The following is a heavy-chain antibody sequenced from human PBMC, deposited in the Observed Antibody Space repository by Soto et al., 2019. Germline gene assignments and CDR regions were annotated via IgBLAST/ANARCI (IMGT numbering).Heavy chain of an antibody. CDR1: GFIFNDAW. J-gene: IGHJ5*02. CDR2: IRGKADGGTT. V-gene: IGHV3-15*01. Sequence: EMQLVESGGGVVKPGGSLRLSCAASGFIFNDAWMSWVRQAPGKGLEWVGGIRGKADGGTTDYAPPVKGRFTISRADSKNTLYLQMNSPKTDDTAVYYCTVLWARGWFDPWGQGTLVTVSS. D-gene: IGHD3-10*01. CDR3: TVLWARGWFDP.